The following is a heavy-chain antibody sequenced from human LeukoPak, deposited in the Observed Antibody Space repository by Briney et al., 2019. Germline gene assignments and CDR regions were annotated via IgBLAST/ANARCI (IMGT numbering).Heavy chain of an antibody. V-gene: IGHV1-69*13. CDR2: IIPIFGTA. D-gene: IGHD3-9*01. CDR1: GGTFISYA. CDR3: ARAPAYYDILTGYYWFDP. Sequence: ASVKVSCKASGGTFISYAISWVRQAPGQGLEWMGGIIPIFGTANYAQKFQGRVTITADESTSTAYMELSSLRSEDTAVYYCARAPAYYDILTGYYWFDPWGQGTLVTVSS. J-gene: IGHJ5*02.